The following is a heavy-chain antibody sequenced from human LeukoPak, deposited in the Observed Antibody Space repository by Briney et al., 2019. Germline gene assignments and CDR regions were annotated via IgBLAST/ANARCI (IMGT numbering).Heavy chain of an antibody. CDR2: ISSGSSTI. CDR1: GFNFRTNS. CDR3: ARGGLEWLSY. J-gene: IGHJ4*02. D-gene: IGHD6-19*01. V-gene: IGHV3-48*02. Sequence: PGGSLRLSCAASGFNFRTNSMNWVRQAPGKGLEWVSYISSGSSTIYYADSVKGRFTISRDNAKNSLYLQMNSLRDEDTAVYYCARGGLEWLSYWGQGTLVTVSS.